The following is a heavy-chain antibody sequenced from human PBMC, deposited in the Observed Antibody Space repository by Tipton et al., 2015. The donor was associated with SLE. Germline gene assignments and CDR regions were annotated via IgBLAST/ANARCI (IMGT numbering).Heavy chain of an antibody. CDR1: GGTFTSFA. D-gene: IGHD5-12*01. V-gene: IGHV1-69*17. Sequence: QSGAEVKKPGSSVKVSCTASGGTFTSFAISWVRQAPGQGLEWMGGIIPITGLANYALRFQDRVTITADISTTTAYMELSGLRSEDTALYYCARDYPFSGYDKGFDIWGQGTMVTVSS. CDR2: IIPITGLA. CDR3: ARDYPFSGYDKGFDI. J-gene: IGHJ3*02.